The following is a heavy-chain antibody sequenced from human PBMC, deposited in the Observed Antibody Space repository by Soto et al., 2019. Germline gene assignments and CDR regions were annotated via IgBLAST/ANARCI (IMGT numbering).Heavy chain of an antibody. V-gene: IGHV4-59*12. CDR2: ISSSGIP. Sequence: SETLSLTCNVSAGSITTDYWSWIRQAPGRGLQWIGYISSSGIPVYTPSLKSRLSISVDPSKNHFSLTLTSVTAADTAVYYCARLGGYYQAFDQWGQGSLVTVSS. CDR1: AGSITTDY. CDR3: ARLGGYYQAFDQ. J-gene: IGHJ4*02. D-gene: IGHD3-22*01.